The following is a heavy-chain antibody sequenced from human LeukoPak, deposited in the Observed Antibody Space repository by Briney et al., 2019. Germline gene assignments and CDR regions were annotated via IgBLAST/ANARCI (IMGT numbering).Heavy chain of an antibody. Sequence: ASVKVSCKASGYTFTGYYMHWVRQAPGQGLEWMGWINPNSGGTNYAQKFQGRVTMTRDTSISTAYMELSGLRSDDTAVYYCARVPITMVRGIYYGMDVWGQGTTVTVSS. J-gene: IGHJ6*02. CDR1: GYTFTGYY. D-gene: IGHD3-10*01. V-gene: IGHV1-2*02. CDR3: ARVPITMVRGIYYGMDV. CDR2: INPNSGGT.